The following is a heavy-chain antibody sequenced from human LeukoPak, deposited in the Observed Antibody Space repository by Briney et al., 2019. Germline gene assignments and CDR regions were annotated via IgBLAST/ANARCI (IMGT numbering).Heavy chain of an antibody. CDR2: ISYDGSNK. D-gene: IGHD1-26*01. CDR1: GFTFSSYA. Sequence: GGSLRLSCAASGFTFSSYAMHWVRQAPGKGLEWVAVISYDGSNKYYADSVKGRFTISRDNSKNTLYLQMSSLRAEDTALYYCARGNSGIYAHFDYWGQGTLVTVSS. CDR3: ARGNSGIYAHFDY. V-gene: IGHV3-30-3*01. J-gene: IGHJ4*02.